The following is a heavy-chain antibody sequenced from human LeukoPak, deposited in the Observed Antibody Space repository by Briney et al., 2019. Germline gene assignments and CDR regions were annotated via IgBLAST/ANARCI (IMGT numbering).Heavy chain of an antibody. CDR3: AKDSGHLDL. CDR2: ISGSGENT. D-gene: IGHD3-22*01. Sequence: PGGSLRLSCVASGFTFDSYAMSWVRQAPGKGLEWVSVISGSGENTFYTDSVKGRFTISRDNSKISLYLQMNSLRAEDTAVYYCAKDSGHLDLWGQGTLVTVSS. J-gene: IGHJ5*02. CDR1: GFTFDSYA. V-gene: IGHV3-23*01.